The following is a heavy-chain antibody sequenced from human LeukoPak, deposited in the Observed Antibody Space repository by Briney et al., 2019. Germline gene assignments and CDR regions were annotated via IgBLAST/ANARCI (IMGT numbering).Heavy chain of an antibody. Sequence: SVKVSCKASGGTFSSYAISWVRQAPGQGLEWMGGIIPIFGTANYAQKFQGRVTITADESTSTAYMELSSLRAEDTAVYYCAKVYMGDIYGGRGYWGQGTLVTVSS. V-gene: IGHV1-69*13. J-gene: IGHJ4*02. CDR3: AKVYMGDIYGGRGY. D-gene: IGHD3-16*02. CDR2: IIPIFGTA. CDR1: GGTFSSYA.